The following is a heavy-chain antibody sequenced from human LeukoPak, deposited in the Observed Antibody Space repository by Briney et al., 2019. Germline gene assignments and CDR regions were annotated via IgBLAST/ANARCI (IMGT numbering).Heavy chain of an antibody. CDR2: ISYDGSNK. D-gene: IGHD6-19*01. V-gene: IGHV3-30-3*01. CDR1: GFTFGDYA. J-gene: IGHJ5*02. Sequence: GGSLRLSCTASGFTFGDYAMSWVRQAPGKGLEWVAVISYDGSNKYYADSVKGRFTISRDNSKNTLYLQMNSLRAEDTAVYYCARDFQGIAVAGPVDPWGQGTLVTVSS. CDR3: ARDFQGIAVAGPVDP.